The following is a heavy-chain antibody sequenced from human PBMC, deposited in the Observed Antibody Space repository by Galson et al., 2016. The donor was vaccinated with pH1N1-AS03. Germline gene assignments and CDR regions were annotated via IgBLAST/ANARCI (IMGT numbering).Heavy chain of an antibody. J-gene: IGHJ4*02. CDR2: IYHGGTT. D-gene: IGHD3-9*01. CDR3: ASLVVDYDILTGYYHYFDN. V-gene: IGHV4-38-2*01. Sequence: ETLSLTCGVSGSSIISDNYWGWIRQPPERGLEWIGSIYHGGTTYYNPSLKSRVTVSVDTSKNQFSLKLTSVTAADTAVYYCASLVVDYDILTGYYHYFDNWGQGTLVSVPS. CDR1: GSSIISDNY.